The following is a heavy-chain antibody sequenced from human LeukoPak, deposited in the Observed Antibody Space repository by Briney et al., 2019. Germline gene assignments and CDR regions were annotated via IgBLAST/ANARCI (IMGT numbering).Heavy chain of an antibody. V-gene: IGHV4-59*01. CDR2: LYYSGVT. CDR1: GDSISGYY. Sequence: SETLSLTCTVSGDSISGYYWGWIRKPPGKGLEWIGYLYYSGVTNYNPSLKSRVTTLVDTSKNQFSLNLSSVTAADTAVYYCARMYGRAFDLWGQGTLVTVSS. D-gene: IGHD4-17*01. CDR3: ARMYGRAFDL. J-gene: IGHJ4*02.